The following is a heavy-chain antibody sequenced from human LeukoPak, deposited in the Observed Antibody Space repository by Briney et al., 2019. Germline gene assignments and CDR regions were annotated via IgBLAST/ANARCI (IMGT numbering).Heavy chain of an antibody. CDR2: IKQDGSEK. D-gene: IGHD4-23*01. CDR3: ARDQPKDGGNQFRPFDF. Sequence: PGGSLRLSCAASGFPFSTYWMSWVRQAPGNGLEWVATIKQDGSEKYYVDSVKGRFTISRDNAENSLYLQMDSLRAEDTAVYYCARDQPKDGGNQFRPFDFWGQGTLVTVSS. J-gene: IGHJ4*02. V-gene: IGHV3-7*01. CDR1: GFPFSTYW.